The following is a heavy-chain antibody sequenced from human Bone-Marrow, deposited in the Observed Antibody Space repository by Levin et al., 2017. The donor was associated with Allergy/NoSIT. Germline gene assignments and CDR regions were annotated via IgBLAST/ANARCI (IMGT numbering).Heavy chain of an antibody. CDR1: GSTFSSYA. V-gene: IGHV3-23*01. J-gene: IGHJ3*02. CDR2: ISGSGDST. Sequence: QTGGSLRLSCAASGSTFSSYAMSWVRQAPGKGLEWVSVISGSGDSTHYADSVKGRFAISRDNSKNTLYLQMNSLGAEDTAVYYCARGGQWLIRVPGAFDIWGQGTMVTVSS. D-gene: IGHD6-19*01. CDR3: ARGGQWLIRVPGAFDI.